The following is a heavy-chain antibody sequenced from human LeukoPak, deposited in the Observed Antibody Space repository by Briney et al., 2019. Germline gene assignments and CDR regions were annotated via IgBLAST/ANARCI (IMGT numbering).Heavy chain of an antibody. Sequence: GASVKVSCKASGYTFTSYDINWMRQAPGQGLEWMGKINPSGGSTSYAQKFQGRVTMTRDMSTSTVYMELSSLRSEDTAVYYCARRGHSGSYYFDYWGQGTLVTVSS. CDR3: ARRGHSGSYYFDY. CDR2: INPSGGST. CDR1: GYTFTSYD. D-gene: IGHD1-26*01. V-gene: IGHV1-46*01. J-gene: IGHJ4*02.